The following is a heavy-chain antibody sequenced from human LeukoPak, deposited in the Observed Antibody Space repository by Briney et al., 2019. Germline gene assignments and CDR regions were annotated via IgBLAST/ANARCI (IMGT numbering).Heavy chain of an antibody. CDR1: GGSISSSSYY. CDR2: IYYSGST. CDR3: ARATPVLLRYFDWLSSVYFDY. V-gene: IGHV4-39*07. J-gene: IGHJ4*02. Sequence: SETLSLTCTVSGGSISSSSYYWGWIRQPPGKGLEWIGSIYYSGSTYYNPSLKSRVTISVDTSKNQFSLKLSSVTAADTAVYYCARATPVLLRYFDWLSSVYFDYWGQGTLVTVSS. D-gene: IGHD3-9*01.